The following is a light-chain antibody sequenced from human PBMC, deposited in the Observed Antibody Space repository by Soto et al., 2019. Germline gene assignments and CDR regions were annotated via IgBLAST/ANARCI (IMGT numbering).Light chain of an antibody. CDR1: QSLSSY. J-gene: IGKJ2*01. CDR3: QQYGGSPFT. Sequence: EIVLTQSPGTLSLSPGERATLSCRASQSLSSYLAWYQQKPGQAPRLLIYGASSRATGIPDTFSGSGSGTDFTLTISRLEPEDFAVYYCQQYGGSPFTFGRGTKLEIK. V-gene: IGKV3-20*01. CDR2: GAS.